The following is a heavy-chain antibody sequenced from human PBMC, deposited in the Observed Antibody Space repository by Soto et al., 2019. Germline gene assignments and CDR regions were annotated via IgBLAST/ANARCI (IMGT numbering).Heavy chain of an antibody. CDR1: GGTFSSYA. V-gene: IGHV1-69*13. CDR3: ASLPTYYYDSSAKVDH. D-gene: IGHD3-22*01. CDR2: IIPIFGTA. J-gene: IGHJ4*02. Sequence: SVKVSCKASGGTFSSYAISWVRQAPGQGLEWMGGIIPIFGTANYAQKFQGRVTITADESTSTAYMELSSLRSEDTAVYYCASLPTYYYDSSAKVDHSGQGTLRTVSS.